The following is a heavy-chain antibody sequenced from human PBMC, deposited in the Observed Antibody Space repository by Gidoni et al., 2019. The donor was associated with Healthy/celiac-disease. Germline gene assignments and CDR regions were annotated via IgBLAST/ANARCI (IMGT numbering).Heavy chain of an antibody. V-gene: IGHV4-39*01. D-gene: IGHD3-16*01. CDR3: ARRIMITFGGVNSAALDY. CDR1: GGSISSSSYY. Sequence: QLQLQESGPGLVKPSETLSLTCTVSGGSISSSSYYWGWIRQPPGKGLDWIGSIYYSGSTYYNPSLKSRVTISVDTSKNQCSLKLSSVTAADTAVYYCARRIMITFGGVNSAALDYWGQGTLVTVSS. J-gene: IGHJ4*02. CDR2: IYYSGST.